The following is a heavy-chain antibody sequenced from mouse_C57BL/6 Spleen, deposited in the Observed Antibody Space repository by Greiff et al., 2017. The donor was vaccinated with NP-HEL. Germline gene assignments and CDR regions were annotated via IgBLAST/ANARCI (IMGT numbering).Heavy chain of an antibody. Sequence: VQLQQSGAELVRPGASVTLSCKASGYTFTDYEMHWVKQTPVHGLEWIGAIDPETGGTAYNQKFKGKAILTADKSSSTAYMELRSLTSEDSAVYYCTGDGSSPWFAYWGQGTLVTVSA. CDR2: IDPETGGT. V-gene: IGHV1-15*01. CDR3: TGDGSSPWFAY. D-gene: IGHD1-1*01. CDR1: GYTFTDYE. J-gene: IGHJ3*01.